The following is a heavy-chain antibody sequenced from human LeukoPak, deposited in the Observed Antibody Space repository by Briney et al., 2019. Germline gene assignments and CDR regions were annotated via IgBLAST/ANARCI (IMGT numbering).Heavy chain of an antibody. D-gene: IGHD6-6*01. CDR1: DGSITYY. CDR3: ARISSAARHYYLDV. J-gene: IGHJ6*03. CDR2: IHYTGSA. Sequence: IPSETLSLTCSVSDGSITYYWSWIRQPPGKGLEWIGFIHYTGSANYNPSLKSRVTMSIDTSKNQFSLKLRSVTAADTAKYYCARISSAARHYYLDVWGKGTTVTVSS. V-gene: IGHV4-59*01.